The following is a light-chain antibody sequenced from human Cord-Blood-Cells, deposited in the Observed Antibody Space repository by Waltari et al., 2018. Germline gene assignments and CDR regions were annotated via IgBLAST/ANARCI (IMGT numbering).Light chain of an antibody. Sequence: SYELTQPPSVSVSPGQTASITCSGDKLGDKYACWYQQKPCQSPVLVIYQESKRPSGIPERFSGSNSGNTATLTISGTQAMDEADYYCQAWDSSTVVFGGGTKLTVL. CDR3: QAWDSSTVV. CDR1: KLGDKY. CDR2: QES. J-gene: IGLJ2*01. V-gene: IGLV3-1*01.